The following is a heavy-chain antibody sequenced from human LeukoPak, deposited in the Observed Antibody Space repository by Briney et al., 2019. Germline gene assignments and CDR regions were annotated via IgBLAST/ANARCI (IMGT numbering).Heavy chain of an antibody. V-gene: IGHV1-8*01. CDR3: ARGENANYYDSSGLFDY. D-gene: IGHD3-22*01. CDR1: GYTFTSYD. CDR2: MNPNSGNT. J-gene: IGHJ4*02. Sequence: ASVKVSCKASGYTFTSYDINWVRQATGQGLEWMGWMNPNSGNTGYAQKFQGRVTMTRNTSISTAYMELSSLRSEDTAVYYCARGENANYYDSSGLFDYWGQGTLVTASS.